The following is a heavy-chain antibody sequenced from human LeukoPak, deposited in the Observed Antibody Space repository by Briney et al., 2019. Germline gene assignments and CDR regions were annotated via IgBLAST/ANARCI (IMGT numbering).Heavy chain of an antibody. CDR2: IYSGGST. Sequence: GGSLRLSCAASGFTVSSNYMSWVRQAPGKGLEWVPVIYSGGSTYYADSVKGRFTISRDNSKNTLYLQMNSLRAEDTAMYYCARLIQLWSPFDYWGQGTLVTVSS. D-gene: IGHD5-18*01. V-gene: IGHV3-53*01. J-gene: IGHJ4*02. CDR3: ARLIQLWSPFDY. CDR1: GFTVSSNY.